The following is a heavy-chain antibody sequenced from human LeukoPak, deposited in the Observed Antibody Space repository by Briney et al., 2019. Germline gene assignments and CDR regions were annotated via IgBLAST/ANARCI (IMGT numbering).Heavy chain of an antibody. D-gene: IGHD2-8*01. J-gene: IGHJ6*03. V-gene: IGHV3-21*01. CDR1: GFTFSSYS. Sequence: GGALRLSCAASGFTFSSYSMNWVRQAPGKGLDGVSSISSSSNYICYADSVKGRFTISRDNAKNSLYLHMNSLRAEDTAVYYCAREYGDPDYYYYMDVWGKGTTVTISS. CDR2: ISSSSNYI. CDR3: AREYGDPDYYYYMDV.